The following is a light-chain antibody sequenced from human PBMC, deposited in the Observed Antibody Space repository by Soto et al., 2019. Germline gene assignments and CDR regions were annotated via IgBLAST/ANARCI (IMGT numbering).Light chain of an antibody. CDR2: DAS. CDR3: QKYNSYLYI. Sequence: DIQMTQSPSTLSATVGDRVTITCRASQSISSWLAWYQQKPGKAPKLLIYDASSLESGVPSRFSGSGSGTDFTLTISTLHPDDFATYSCQKYNSYLYIFAQGTKLEIK. CDR1: QSISSW. V-gene: IGKV1-5*01. J-gene: IGKJ2*01.